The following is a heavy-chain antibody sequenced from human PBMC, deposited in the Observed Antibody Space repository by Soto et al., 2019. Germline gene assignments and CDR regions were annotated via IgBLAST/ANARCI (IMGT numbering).Heavy chain of an antibody. CDR2: ISTSGTYV. D-gene: IGHD1-26*01. J-gene: IGHJ6*02. CDR3: ARLGGLSGRYQLAFYYYYGMDA. CDR1: GFTFNTYN. Sequence: EVQLVESGGGLVKPGGSLRLSCAASGFTFNTYNMNWVRQAPGKGLEWVSSISTSGTYVHYGDSVKGRFTISRDNAKNSLYLQMNSLRAEDTAVYYCARLGGLSGRYQLAFYYYYGMDAWGQGTTVTVSS. V-gene: IGHV3-21*01.